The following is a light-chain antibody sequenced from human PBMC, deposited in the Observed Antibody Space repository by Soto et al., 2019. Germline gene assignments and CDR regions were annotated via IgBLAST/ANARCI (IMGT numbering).Light chain of an antibody. CDR3: QTWGTGYWV. V-gene: IGLV4-69*01. CDR1: SGHSSYA. Sequence: QHVLTQSPSASASLGASVKLTCTLSSGHSSYAIAWHQQQPEKGPRYLMKLNSDGSHSKGDGIPDRFSGSSSGAERYLTISSLQSEDEADYYCQTWGTGYWVFGGGTKLTVL. CDR2: LNSDGSH. J-gene: IGLJ3*02.